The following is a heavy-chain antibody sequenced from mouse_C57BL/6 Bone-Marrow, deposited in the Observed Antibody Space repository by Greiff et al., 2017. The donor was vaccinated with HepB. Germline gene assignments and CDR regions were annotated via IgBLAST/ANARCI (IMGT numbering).Heavy chain of an antibody. Sequence: EVHLVESGEGLVKPGGSLKLSCAASGFTFSSYAMSWVRQTPEKRLEWVAYISSGGDYIYYADTVKGRFNISRDNARNTLYLQMSSLKSEDTAMYYCTRERTTVVGGYFDYWGQGTTLTVSS. V-gene: IGHV5-9-1*02. CDR3: TRERTTVVGGYFDY. CDR1: GFTFSSYA. D-gene: IGHD1-1*01. J-gene: IGHJ2*01. CDR2: ISSGGDYI.